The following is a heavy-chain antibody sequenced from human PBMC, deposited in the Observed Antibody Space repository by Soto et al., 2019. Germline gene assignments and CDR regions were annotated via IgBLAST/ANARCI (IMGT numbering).Heavy chain of an antibody. CDR3: ARAWDF. CDR2: ISYSGSP. Sequence: PSETLYLTCTVSGVSVSRDYQWIWIRQPPGKGLEWIGHISYSGSPYYHPSLRSRLSISVDTSKNQFSLKVKSVTAADTAVYYCARAWDFWGQGILVTVSS. V-gene: IGHV4-30-4*01. J-gene: IGHJ1*01. CDR1: GVSVSRDYQ. D-gene: IGHD1-26*01.